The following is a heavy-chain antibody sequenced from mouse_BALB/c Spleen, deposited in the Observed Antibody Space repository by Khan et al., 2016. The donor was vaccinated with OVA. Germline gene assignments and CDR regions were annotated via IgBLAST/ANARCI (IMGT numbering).Heavy chain of an antibody. J-gene: IGHJ2*01. CDR2: ISTYSGNT. CDR3: TRPAYDGYYDY. V-gene: IGHV1S137*01. CDR1: GYTFTDYA. Sequence: QVQLQQSGPEVVRPRVSVKISCKGSGYTFTDYAMHWVKQSHAKSLEWIGLISTYSGNTNYKQKFKGKATMTVDKSSSTAYMELARLTSEDSAIYYCTRPAYDGYYDYWGQGTTLTVSS. D-gene: IGHD2-3*01.